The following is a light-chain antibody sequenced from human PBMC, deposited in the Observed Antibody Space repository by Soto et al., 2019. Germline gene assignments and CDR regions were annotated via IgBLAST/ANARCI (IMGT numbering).Light chain of an antibody. CDR2: WAS. CDR1: QSVLYSSNNKNY. J-gene: IGKJ4*01. CDR3: QQYYSTPLT. V-gene: IGKV4-1*01. Sequence: DIVMTQSPDSLAVSLGERATINCKSSQSVLYSSNNKNYLAWYQQKPGQPPKLLIYWASTRESVVPDRFSGSGSGTDFTLTISSLQAEDVAVYYCQQYYSTPLTFGGGTKLEIK.